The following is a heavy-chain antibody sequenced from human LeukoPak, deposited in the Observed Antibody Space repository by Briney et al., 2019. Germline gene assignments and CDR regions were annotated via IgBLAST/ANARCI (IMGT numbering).Heavy chain of an antibody. J-gene: IGHJ6*03. CDR2: IYVTGT. CDR1: GGSIGTYY. Sequence: PSGTLSLTCTVSGGSIGTYYWSWVRQSPGTGLEWIGYIYVTGTRYNPSLQSRVTISVDRSRNQFFLKMTSVTAADTAVYYCARHIGGGIEDMDVWGRGTKVTVSS. D-gene: IGHD3-16*02. V-gene: IGHV4-59*08. CDR3: ARHIGGGIEDMDV.